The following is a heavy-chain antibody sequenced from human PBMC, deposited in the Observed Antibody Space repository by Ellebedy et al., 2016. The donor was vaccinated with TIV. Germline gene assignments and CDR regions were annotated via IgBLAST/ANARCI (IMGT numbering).Heavy chain of an antibody. CDR1: GGSISSSSYY. V-gene: IGHV4-39*01. CDR3: ARVVADAFDI. CDR2: IYYSGST. D-gene: IGHD2-15*01. Sequence: MPSETLSLTCTVSGGSISSSSYYWGWIRQPPGKGLEWNGRIYYSGSTYYNPSLKSRVTISVDTSKNQFSLKLSSVTAADTAVYYCARVVADAFDIWGQGTMVTVSS. J-gene: IGHJ3*02.